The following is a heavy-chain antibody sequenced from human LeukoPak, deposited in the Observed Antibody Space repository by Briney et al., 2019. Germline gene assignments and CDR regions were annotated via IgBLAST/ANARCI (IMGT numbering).Heavy chain of an antibody. V-gene: IGHV1-69*05. J-gene: IGHJ6*03. CDR2: IIPIFGTA. CDR3: ASGGYCSGGSCTSYYMDA. Sequence: SVKVSCKASGGTFSSYAISWVRQAPGQGLEWMGGIIPIFGTANYAQKFQGRVTITTDESTSTAYMEPSSLRSEDTAVYYCASGGYCSGGSCTSYYMDAWGKGTTVTVSS. CDR1: GGTFSSYA. D-gene: IGHD2-15*01.